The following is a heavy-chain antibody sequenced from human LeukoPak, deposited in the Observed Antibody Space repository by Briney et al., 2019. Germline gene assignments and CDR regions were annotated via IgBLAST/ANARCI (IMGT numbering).Heavy chain of an antibody. V-gene: IGHV3-43*01. CDR3: AKVQEKEGPSETIAY. CDR2: IIWDGGPT. CDR1: GFTFDDYT. J-gene: IGHJ4*02. Sequence: GGCLRLSCAASGFTFDDYTMHWVRHAPGTGLEWLSLIIWDGGPTNYADSVKCRFTISRDNSKNSLYLQMNSLRTEDTALYYCAKVQEKEGPSETIAYWGQGTLVTVSS. D-gene: IGHD6-13*01.